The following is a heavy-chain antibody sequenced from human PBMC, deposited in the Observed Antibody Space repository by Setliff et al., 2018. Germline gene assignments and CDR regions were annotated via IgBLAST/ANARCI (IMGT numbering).Heavy chain of an antibody. D-gene: IGHD1-7*01. CDR2: ISDDGGRT. Sequence: GGSLRLSCAASGFAFNNYPMGWVRQAPGKGLEWVSGISDDGGRTYYADSVKGRFTISRDNSKNTLFLQMNSLRAEDTAVYYCAREKLPVDISNWFDPWGQGTLVTVSS. CDR1: GFAFNNYP. CDR3: AREKLPVDISNWFDP. J-gene: IGHJ5*02. V-gene: IGHV3-23*01.